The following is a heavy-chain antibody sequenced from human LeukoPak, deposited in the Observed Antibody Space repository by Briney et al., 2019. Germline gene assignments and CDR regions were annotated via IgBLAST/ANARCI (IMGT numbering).Heavy chain of an antibody. CDR1: GGSISSYY. J-gene: IGHJ5*02. Sequence: PSETLSLTCTVSGGSISSYYWSWIRQPPGKGLEWIGYIYYSGSTNYNPSLKSRVTISVDTSKNQFSLKLSSVTAADTAAYYCARSYDFWSGYYGWFDPWGQGTLVTVSS. CDR3: ARSYDFWSGYYGWFDP. V-gene: IGHV4-59*01. D-gene: IGHD3-3*01. CDR2: IYYSGST.